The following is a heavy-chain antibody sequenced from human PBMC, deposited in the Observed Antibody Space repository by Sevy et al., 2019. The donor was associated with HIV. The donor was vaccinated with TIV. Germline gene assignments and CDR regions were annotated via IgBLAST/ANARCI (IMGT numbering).Heavy chain of an antibody. J-gene: IGHJ4*02. D-gene: IGHD3-16*01. CDR1: GFTFSIYA. Sequence: GGSLRLSCAASGFTFSIYAMSWARQAPGKGLEWVSGISGSGGATYYADSVKGRFTISRDNSKNSLYLLMHSLRAEDAAVYYCAKDLTLGDVGGDFDYWGQGTLVTVSS. CDR3: AKDLTLGDVGGDFDY. V-gene: IGHV3-23*01. CDR2: ISGSGGAT.